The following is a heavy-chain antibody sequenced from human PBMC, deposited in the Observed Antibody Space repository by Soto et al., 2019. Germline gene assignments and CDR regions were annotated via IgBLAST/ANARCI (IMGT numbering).Heavy chain of an antibody. CDR1: GFTLSSYA. D-gene: IGHD3-16*02. V-gene: IGHV3-23*01. CDR3: AKRARVITSLRVDY. CDR2: ISGSGGST. Sequence: GSLRLSCAASGFTLSSYAMSWVRQAPGKGLEWVSAISGSGGSTYYADSVKGRFTISRDNSKNTLYLQMNSLRAEDTAVYYCAKRARVITSLRVDYWGQGTLVTVSS. J-gene: IGHJ4*02.